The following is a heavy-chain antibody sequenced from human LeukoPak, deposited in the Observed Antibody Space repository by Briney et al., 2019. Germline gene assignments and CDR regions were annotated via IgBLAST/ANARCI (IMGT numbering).Heavy chain of an antibody. V-gene: IGHV3-30-3*01. Sequence: GGSLRLSCAASGFTFSSYAMHWVRQAPGKGLEWVAVISYDGSNKYYADSVNGRFIIPRDNSKNTLYLQMISLRADDTAMYFCARGTYYYESSGSSGAFDIWGQGTMVTVSS. D-gene: IGHD3-22*01. CDR2: ISYDGSNK. CDR1: GFTFSSYA. J-gene: IGHJ3*02. CDR3: ARGTYYYESSGSSGAFDI.